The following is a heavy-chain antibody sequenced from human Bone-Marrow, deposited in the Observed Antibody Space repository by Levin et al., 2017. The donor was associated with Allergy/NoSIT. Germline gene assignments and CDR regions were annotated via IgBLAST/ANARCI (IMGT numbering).Heavy chain of an antibody. J-gene: IGHJ4*02. D-gene: IGHD1-7*01. CDR2: MSGSGGRT. CDR1: GFTFSRYA. V-gene: IGHV3-23*01. CDR3: AREDNWNYDY. Sequence: SLKISCAASGFTFSRYAMAWVRQAPGQGLEWVSGMSGSGGRTVYADSVKGRFTISRDNSKNIMYLQMNSLRVEDTALYYCAREDNWNYDYWGQGTLVTVSS.